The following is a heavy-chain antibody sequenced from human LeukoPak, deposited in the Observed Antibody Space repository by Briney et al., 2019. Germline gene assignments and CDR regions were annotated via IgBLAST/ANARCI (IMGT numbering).Heavy chain of an antibody. J-gene: IGHJ4*02. CDR1: GGSFSGYY. CDR2: INHSGST. D-gene: IGHD1-26*01. Sequence: PSETLSLTCAVYGGSFSGYYWSWIRQPPGKGLEWIGEINHSGSTNYNPSLKSRVTISVDTSKNQFSLKLSSVTAADTAVYYCAREEVGYSGSYAAFDYWGQGTLVTVSS. V-gene: IGHV4-34*01. CDR3: AREEVGYSGSYAAFDY.